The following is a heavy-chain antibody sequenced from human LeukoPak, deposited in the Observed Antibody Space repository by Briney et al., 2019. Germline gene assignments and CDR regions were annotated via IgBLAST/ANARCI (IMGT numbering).Heavy chain of an antibody. J-gene: IGHJ4*02. D-gene: IGHD3-22*01. CDR3: AKDLLPNYYDSSGPFDY. V-gene: IGHV3-30*18. CDR1: GFTFSSYG. Sequence: GGSLRLSCAASGFTFSSYGMHWVRQAPGKELEWVAVISYDGSNKYYADSVKGRFTISRDNSKNTLYLQMNSLRAEDTAVYYCAKDLLPNYYDSSGPFDYWGQGTLVTVSS. CDR2: ISYDGSNK.